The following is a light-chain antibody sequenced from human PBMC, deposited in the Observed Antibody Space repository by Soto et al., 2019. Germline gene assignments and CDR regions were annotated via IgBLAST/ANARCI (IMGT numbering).Light chain of an antibody. J-gene: IGKJ1*01. CDR3: HQCAHSPLT. CDR1: QTITKNH. V-gene: IGKV3-20*01. Sequence: EIVLTQSPGILSLSAGERATLSCTASQTITKNHVAWYQQKPGQTPRLIIYDAVNRATGVPDRFSGSGSGTDFTLTISRLEPEDFAVYYCHQCAHSPLTFGQGTKVEIK. CDR2: DAV.